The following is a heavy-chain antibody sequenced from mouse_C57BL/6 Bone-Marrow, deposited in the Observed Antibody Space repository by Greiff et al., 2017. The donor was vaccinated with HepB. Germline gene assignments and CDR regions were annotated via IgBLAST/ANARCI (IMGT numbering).Heavy chain of an antibody. V-gene: IGHV5-4*01. J-gene: IGHJ4*01. CDR2: ISDGGSYT. Sequence: EVQVVESGGGLVKPGGSLKLSCAASGFTFSSYAMSWVRQTPEKRLEWVATISDGGSYTYYPDNVKGRFTISRDNAKNNLYLQMSHLKSEDTAMYYCARDHDEYDDGYAMDYWGQGTSVTVSS. CDR1: GFTFSSYA. CDR3: ARDHDEYDDGYAMDY. D-gene: IGHD2-4*01.